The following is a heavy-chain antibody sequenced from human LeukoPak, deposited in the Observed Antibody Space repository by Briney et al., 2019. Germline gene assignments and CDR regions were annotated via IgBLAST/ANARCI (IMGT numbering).Heavy chain of an antibody. V-gene: IGHV3-15*01. CDR2: IKTTSDGGTA. CDR3: TSGGSTMDY. D-gene: IGHD2-15*01. Sequence: GGSLRLSCAASGFTFSNAWMSWVRLAPGKGLESVGRIKTTSDGGTADYAAPVKGRFTISRDDSTNTLYLQMNSLKTEDTAVYYCTSGGSTMDYWGQGILVTVSS. J-gene: IGHJ4*02. CDR1: GFTFSNAW.